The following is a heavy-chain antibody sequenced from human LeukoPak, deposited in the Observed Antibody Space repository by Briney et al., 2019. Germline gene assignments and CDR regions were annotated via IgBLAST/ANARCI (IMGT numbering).Heavy chain of an antibody. CDR1: GFTFSDYY. D-gene: IGHD6-13*01. V-gene: IGHV3-11*01. CDR3: ARTKNPLKRSWAKYYFDY. CDR2: ISSSGSTI. Sequence: PGGSLRLSCAASGFTFSDYYMSWIRQAPGKGLEWVSYISSSGSTIYYADSVKGRFTISRDNAKNSLYLQMNSLRAEDTAVYYCARTKNPLKRSWAKYYFDYWGQGTLVTVSS. J-gene: IGHJ4*02.